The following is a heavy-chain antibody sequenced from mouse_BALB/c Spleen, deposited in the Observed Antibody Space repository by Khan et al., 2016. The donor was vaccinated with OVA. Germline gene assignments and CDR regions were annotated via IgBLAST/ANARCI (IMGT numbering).Heavy chain of an antibody. CDR1: GHAFSNYW. D-gene: IGHD2-3*01. Sequence: QVRLQQSGAELVRPGSSVKISCKASGHAFSNYWMNWVKQRPGQGLEWIGQIYPGEANTNYNGKFKGKVTLTVDKSSSTAYMQLSSLTSEDSAAYFCAREGYDGYYRAWFAYWGQGTLVTVSA. CDR3: AREGYDGYYRAWFAY. V-gene: IGHV1-80*01. CDR2: IYPGEANT. J-gene: IGHJ3*01.